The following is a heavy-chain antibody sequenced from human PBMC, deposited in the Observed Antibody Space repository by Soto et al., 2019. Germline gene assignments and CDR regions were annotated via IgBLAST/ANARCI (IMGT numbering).Heavy chain of an antibody. D-gene: IGHD2-15*01. CDR2: ISYDGSNK. CDR3: ARVRGVVVLRDLFDY. J-gene: IGHJ4*02. CDR1: GFTFSSYA. V-gene: IGHV3-30-3*01. Sequence: GGSLRLSCAASGFTFSSYAMHWVRQAPGKGLEWVAVISYDGSNKYYADSVKGRFTISRDNSKNTLYLQMNSLRAEDTAVYYCARVRGVVVLRDLFDYWGQGTLVTVSS.